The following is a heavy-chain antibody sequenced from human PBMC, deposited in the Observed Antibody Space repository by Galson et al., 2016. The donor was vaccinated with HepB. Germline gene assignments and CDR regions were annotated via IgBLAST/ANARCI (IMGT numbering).Heavy chain of an antibody. D-gene: IGHD3-10*01. V-gene: IGHV2-5*02. CDR3: PQRRPYDPPNYYSP. J-gene: IGHJ5*02. CDR2: IYWDDDK. Sequence: PALVKPTQTLTLTCTFSGFSLSSTGLGVGWIRQPPGKALEWLAIIYWDDDKRYSPSLRSRLTITKGPPEHQVVLTMTKMDPVDTATYYCPQRRPYDPPNYYSPWGQGILVTVSS. CDR1: GFSLSSTGLG.